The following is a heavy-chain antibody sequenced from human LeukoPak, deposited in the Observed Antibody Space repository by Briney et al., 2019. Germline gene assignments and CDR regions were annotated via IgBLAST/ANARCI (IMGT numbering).Heavy chain of an antibody. V-gene: IGHV1-18*01. CDR1: GYTFTSYG. J-gene: IGHJ4*02. CDR3: ARTESKLERRHLGY. Sequence: ASVKVSCKASGYTFTSYGISWVRQAPGQGLEWMGWISAYNGNTNYAQKLQGRVTMTTDTSTSTAYMELRSLRSDDTAVYYCARTESKLERRHLGYWGQGTLVTVSS. CDR2: ISAYNGNT. D-gene: IGHD1-1*01.